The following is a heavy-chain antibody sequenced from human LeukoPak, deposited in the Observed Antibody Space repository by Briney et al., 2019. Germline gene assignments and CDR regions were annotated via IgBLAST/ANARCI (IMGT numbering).Heavy chain of an antibody. J-gene: IGHJ4*02. CDR2: VHQSGST. D-gene: IGHD1-14*01. Sequence: QSGGSLRLSCAASGFTFSSYGMHWVRQAPGKGLEWIGSVHQSGSTYYNPSLKSRLTISADTSKNQFSLKLDSVTAADTAVYYCARVNFNPDYWGQGTLVTVSS. V-gene: IGHV4-38-2*01. CDR3: ARVNFNPDY. CDR1: GFTFSSYG.